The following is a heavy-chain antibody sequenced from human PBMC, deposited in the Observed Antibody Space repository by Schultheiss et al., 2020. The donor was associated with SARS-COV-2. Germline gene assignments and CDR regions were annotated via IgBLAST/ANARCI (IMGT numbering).Heavy chain of an antibody. J-gene: IGHJ5*02. Sequence: ASVKVSCKASGGTFSSYAISWVRQAPGQGLEWMGWMNPNSGNTGYAQKFQGRVTMTRNTSISTAYMELSSLRSEDTAVYYCARTVVVVAATEGIWFDPWGQGTLVTVSS. V-gene: IGHV1-8*02. CDR2: MNPNSGNT. D-gene: IGHD2-15*01. CDR3: ARTVVVVAATEGIWFDP. CDR1: GGTFSSYA.